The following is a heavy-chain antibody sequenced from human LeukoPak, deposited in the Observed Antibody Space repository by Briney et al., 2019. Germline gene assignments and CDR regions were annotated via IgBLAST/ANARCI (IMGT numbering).Heavy chain of an antibody. J-gene: IGHJ3*02. CDR1: GGTFSSYA. CDR2: IIPIFGTA. D-gene: IGHD6-19*01. CDR3: ARSGREWLAYDAFDI. Sequence: ASVKVSCKASGGTFSSYAISWVRQAPGQGLEWMGGIIPIFGTANYAQKFQGRVTITTDESTSTAYMELSSLRSEDTAVYYCARSGREWLAYDAFDIWGQGTMVTVSS. V-gene: IGHV1-69*05.